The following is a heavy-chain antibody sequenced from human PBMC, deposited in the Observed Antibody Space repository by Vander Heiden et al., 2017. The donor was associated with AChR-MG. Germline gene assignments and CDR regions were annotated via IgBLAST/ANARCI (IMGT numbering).Heavy chain of an antibody. CDR3: AGGRHSSRPFDY. J-gene: IGHJ4*02. D-gene: IGHD3-16*01. CDR2: ISSRSSYI. V-gene: IGHV3-21*01. CDR1: GSPFSSYS. Sequence: EVQLVEPVGGLVTPGGSLSLSRPASGSPFSSYSMNWIRQAPGKGLEWVSSISSRSSYICNADSVKGRLTISRDNAKNSLYLQMNSLRAEDTAVYYCAGGRHSSRPFDYWGQGTLVTVSS.